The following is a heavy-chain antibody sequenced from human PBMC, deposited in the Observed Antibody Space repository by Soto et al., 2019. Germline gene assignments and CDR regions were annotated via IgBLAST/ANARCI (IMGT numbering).Heavy chain of an antibody. CDR2: ISGSGTIT. CDR3: AKSLSASPYYFFDS. V-gene: IGHV3-23*01. Sequence: LRLSCAASGFPFSSYAMTWVRQAPGKGLEWVSGISGSGTITYDADSVKVRFTISRDKSKNTLYLQLNSLRADDTAVYYCAKSLSASPYYFFDSWGQGTLVTVSS. D-gene: IGHD1-26*01. J-gene: IGHJ4*02. CDR1: GFPFSSYA.